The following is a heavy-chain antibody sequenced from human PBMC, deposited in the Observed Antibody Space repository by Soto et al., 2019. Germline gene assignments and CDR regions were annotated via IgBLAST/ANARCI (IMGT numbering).Heavy chain of an antibody. J-gene: IGHJ4*02. CDR3: ASITGYSSSWHFDY. CDR2: TYYRSKWYN. CDR1: GDSVSSNSAA. Sequence: SQTLSLTCAISGDSVSSNSAAWNWIRQSPSRGLEWLGRTYYRSKWYNDYAVSVKSRITINPDTSKNQFSLQLNSVTPEDTAVYHCASITGYSSSWHFDYWGQGTLVTVSS. V-gene: IGHV6-1*01. D-gene: IGHD6-13*01.